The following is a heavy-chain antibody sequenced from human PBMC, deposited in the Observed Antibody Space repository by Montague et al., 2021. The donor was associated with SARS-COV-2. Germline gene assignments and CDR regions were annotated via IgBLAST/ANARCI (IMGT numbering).Heavy chain of an antibody. CDR3: GLGRGFAVGNHYYYSYGLDV. D-gene: IGHD3-10*01. CDR1: GGSIRSSSHF. CDR2: IPYSGST. J-gene: IGHJ6*02. Sequence: SETLSLTCTVSGGSIRSSSHFWGWFRQPPGQRLEWIGTIPYSGSTXYSPSLKSRVIISADTSKNQFSLNLRSVTAADTAVYFCGLGRGFAVGNHYYYSYGLDVWGQGTTVTVSS. V-gene: IGHV4-39*07.